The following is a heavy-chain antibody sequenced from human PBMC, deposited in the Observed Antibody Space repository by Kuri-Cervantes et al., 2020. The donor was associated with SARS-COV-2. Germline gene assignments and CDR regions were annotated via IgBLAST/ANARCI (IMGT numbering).Heavy chain of an antibody. V-gene: IGHV4-39*07. CDR1: GGSISSSSYY. D-gene: IGHD1-26*01. J-gene: IGHJ4*02. Sequence: GSLRLSCTVSGGSISSSSYYWGWIRQPPGKGLEWIGSIYYSGNTYYNPSLKSRVSMSVDTSKNQFSLKLNAVTAADTAVYYCASPIIVGATDYWGQGILVTVSS. CDR2: IYYSGNT. CDR3: ASPIIVGATDY.